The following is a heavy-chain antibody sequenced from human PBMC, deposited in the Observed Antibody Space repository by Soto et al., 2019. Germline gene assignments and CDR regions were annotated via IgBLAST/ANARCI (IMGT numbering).Heavy chain of an antibody. J-gene: IGHJ6*02. CDR2: FHPGDSDT. Sequence: GESLKISCEASGYSFSIYWIAWVRQMPGKGLEWMGSFHPGDSDTRYNPSFQGQVTISGDRSINTAYLQWRSLKASDSAMYYCARPTPTSSGWTYGMDVWGQGTTVTVSS. V-gene: IGHV5-51*01. CDR3: ARPTPTSSGWTYGMDV. CDR1: GYSFSIYW. D-gene: IGHD6-19*01.